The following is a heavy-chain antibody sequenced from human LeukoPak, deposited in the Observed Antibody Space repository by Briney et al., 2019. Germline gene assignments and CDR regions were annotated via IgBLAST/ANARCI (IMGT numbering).Heavy chain of an antibody. V-gene: IGHV1-18*01. D-gene: IGHD7-27*01. J-gene: IGHJ4*02. Sequence: ASVKVSCKASGYTFISYGISWVRQAPGQGLEWMGWISAYNGHTNYAQNLQGRVTLTTDTSTSTAYMELRSLRSDDTAVYYCARKGTGDTLDYWGQGTPVTVSS. CDR3: ARKGTGDTLDY. CDR2: ISAYNGHT. CDR1: GYTFISYG.